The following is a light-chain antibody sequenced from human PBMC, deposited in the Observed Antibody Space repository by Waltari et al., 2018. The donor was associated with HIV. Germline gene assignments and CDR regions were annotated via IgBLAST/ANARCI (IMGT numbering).Light chain of an antibody. V-gene: IGLV1-44*01. Sequence: GQRVTISCSGTTSNIGSNSVNWYQQFPGTAPKLLIYSDNQRPSGVPDRISGSKSGTSASLAISGLQVEDEAEYYCAAWDDSLNGREVFGGGTKLTVL. CDR3: AAWDDSLNGREV. CDR1: TSNIGSNS. CDR2: SDN. J-gene: IGLJ2*01.